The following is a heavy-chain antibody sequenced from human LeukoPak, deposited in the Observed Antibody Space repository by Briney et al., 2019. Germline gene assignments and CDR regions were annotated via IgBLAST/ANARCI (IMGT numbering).Heavy chain of an antibody. V-gene: IGHV4-31*03. J-gene: IGHJ4*02. CDR1: GGSISSGGYY. CDR2: IYNSGYT. Sequence: SETLSLTCTVSGGSISSGGYYWSWIRQHPGKGLEWIGYIYNSGYTHYNPSLKSRASISGDTSKNQFSLRLSSVTAADTAVYYCARLPRGKSYDSSGYEFDYWGQGTLVTVSS. CDR3: ARLPRGKSYDSSGYEFDY. D-gene: IGHD3-22*01.